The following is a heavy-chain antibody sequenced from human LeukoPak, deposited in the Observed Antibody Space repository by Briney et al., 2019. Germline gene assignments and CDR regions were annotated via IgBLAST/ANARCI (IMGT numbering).Heavy chain of an antibody. J-gene: IGHJ4*02. CDR2: ISGDGTET. CDR1: GLTFRNYA. V-gene: IGHV3-23*01. D-gene: IGHD5-24*01. CDR3: ARSSDGYNDY. Sequence: GGSLRLSCAASGLTFRNYAMTWVRQAPGKGLEWVSTISGDGTETFFADSVKGRFTISRDNAKNTLYLQMNSLRAEDTAVYYCARSSDGYNDYWGQGTLVTVSS.